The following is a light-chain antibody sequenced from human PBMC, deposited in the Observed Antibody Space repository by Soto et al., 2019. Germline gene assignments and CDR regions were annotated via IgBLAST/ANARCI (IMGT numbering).Light chain of an antibody. J-gene: IGKJ4*01. Sequence: DIQLTQSPSFLTASVGDRVTITCRASQGISSYLAWYQQKPGKAPKLLIYAASTLQSGVPSRFSGSGSGTEFTLTISSLQPEDFATYYCQQLNSYPPAFGGATKVEIK. CDR1: QGISSY. V-gene: IGKV1-9*01. CDR2: AAS. CDR3: QQLNSYPPA.